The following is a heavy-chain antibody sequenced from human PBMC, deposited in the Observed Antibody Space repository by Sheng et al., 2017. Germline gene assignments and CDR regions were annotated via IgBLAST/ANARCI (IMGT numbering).Heavy chain of an antibody. D-gene: IGHD3-10*01. J-gene: IGHJ4*02. CDR3: AREPRGLYYGSRQQGG. CDR1: GFTFSSYE. V-gene: IGHV3-48*03. CDR2: ISSSGSTI. Sequence: EVQLVESGGGLVQPGGSLRLSCAASGFTFSSYEMNWVRQAPGKGLEWVSYISSSGSTIYYADSVKGRFTISRDNAKNSLYLQMNSLRAEDTAVYYCAREPRGLYYGSRQQGGWGQGTLVTVSS.